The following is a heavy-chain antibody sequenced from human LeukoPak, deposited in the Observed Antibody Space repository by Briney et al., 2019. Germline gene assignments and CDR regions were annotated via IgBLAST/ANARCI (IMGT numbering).Heavy chain of an antibody. CDR1: GFTFSSYS. CDR2: ISSSSSTI. CDR3: ARDLVVVTGIPGYYYGMDV. Sequence: GGSLRLSCAASGFTFSSYSMNWVRQAPGKGLEWVSYISSSSSTIYYADSVEGRFTISRDNAKNSLYLQMNSLRAEDTAVYYCARDLVVVTGIPGYYYGMDVWGQGTTVTVSS. V-gene: IGHV3-48*04. J-gene: IGHJ6*02. D-gene: IGHD2-21*02.